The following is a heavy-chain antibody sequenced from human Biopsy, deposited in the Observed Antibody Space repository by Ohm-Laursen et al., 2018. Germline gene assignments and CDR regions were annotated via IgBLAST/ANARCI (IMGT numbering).Heavy chain of an antibody. CDR2: IAYDGSNK. CDR3: AKDGGQWLGGAFDI. CDR1: GFGIYA. J-gene: IGHJ3*02. V-gene: IGHV3-30*18. Sequence: SSLRLSCTASGFGIYAMHWDRQPPGKGLEWLAVIAYDGSNKYYAESVKGRFTISRDRSRDTVHLQMNSLRYEDTAVYYCAKDGGQWLGGAFDIWGHGTMVSVSS. D-gene: IGHD6-19*01.